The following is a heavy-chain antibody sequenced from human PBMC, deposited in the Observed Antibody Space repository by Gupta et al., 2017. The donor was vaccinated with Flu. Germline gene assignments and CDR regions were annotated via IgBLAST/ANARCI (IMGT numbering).Heavy chain of an antibody. CDR3: AKDENRYIRGFHWYFDL. CDR1: GLTFSNYP. Sequence: EVQLLESGGGLVQPGGSLRLSCAASGLTFSNYPMSWARQAPGRGLEWVSGIASSGDDSAYTDSVKGRFTISRDNSKNTLYLQMDSLRAEDTALYYCAKDENRYIRGFHWYFDLWGRGTLVTVSS. V-gene: IGHV3-23*01. CDR2: IASSGDDS. D-gene: IGHD3-22*01. J-gene: IGHJ2*01.